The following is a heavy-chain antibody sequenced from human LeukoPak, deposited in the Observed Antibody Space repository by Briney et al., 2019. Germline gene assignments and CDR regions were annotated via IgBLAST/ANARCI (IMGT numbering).Heavy chain of an antibody. V-gene: IGHV3-23*01. CDR2: ITTGGPNT. CDR3: ARDTPSSGFDY. CDR1: GFTFSSYT. Sequence: GGSLRLSCTASGFTFSSYTMSWVRQAPGKGLKWVSTITTGGPNTYYADSVKGRFTVSRDDSKNTLYLQMNSLRAEDTAVYYCARDTPSSGFDYWGQGTQVTVSS. J-gene: IGHJ4*02. D-gene: IGHD3-10*01.